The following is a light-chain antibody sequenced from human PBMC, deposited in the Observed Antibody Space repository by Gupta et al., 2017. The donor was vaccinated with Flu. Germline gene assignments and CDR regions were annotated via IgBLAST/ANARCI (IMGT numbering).Light chain of an antibody. CDR2: DVS. Sequence: ITSSCTGTSGDVGGYNFVSWYQQHPGNAHNLMIYDVSKRPAGVANRFSGSKSGNTASLTISGLKDEDEADYYGSSDTSSSTWVFGGGTKLTVL. CDR1: SGDVGGYNF. V-gene: IGLV2-14*04. J-gene: IGLJ3*02. CDR3: SSDTSSSTWV.